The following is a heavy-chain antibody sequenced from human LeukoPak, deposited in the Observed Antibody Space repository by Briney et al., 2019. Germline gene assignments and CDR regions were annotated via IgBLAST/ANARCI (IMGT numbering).Heavy chain of an antibody. D-gene: IGHD3-22*01. V-gene: IGHV3-23*01. J-gene: IGHJ4*02. CDR3: AKDMSSPYYYDSSGYYGIDY. CDR2: ISGSGGST. Sequence: GGSLRLSCAASGFTFSSYAMSWVRQAPGKGLEWVSAISGSGGSTYYADSVKGRFTISRDNSKNTLYLQMNSLRAEDTAVYYCAKDMSSPYYYDSSGYYGIDYWGQGTLVTVSS. CDR1: GFTFSSYA.